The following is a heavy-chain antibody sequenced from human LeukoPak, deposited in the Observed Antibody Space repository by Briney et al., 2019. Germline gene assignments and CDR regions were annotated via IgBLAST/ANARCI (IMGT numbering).Heavy chain of an antibody. Sequence: GESLKISCKGSGYSFTSYWIGWVRQMPGKGLEWMGIIYPGDSDSRYSPSFQGQVTISADKSISTAYLQWSSLKASDTAMYYCARQGSSGWYKGLEARFDYWGQGTLVTVSS. CDR1: GYSFTSYW. CDR2: IYPGDSDS. D-gene: IGHD6-19*01. J-gene: IGHJ4*02. V-gene: IGHV5-51*01. CDR3: ARQGSSGWYKGLEARFDY.